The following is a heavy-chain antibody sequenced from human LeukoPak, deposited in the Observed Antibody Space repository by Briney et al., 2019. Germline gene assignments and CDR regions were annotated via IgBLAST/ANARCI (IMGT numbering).Heavy chain of an antibody. CDR3: ARGWDTAMGKGFNY. Sequence: SETLSLTCTVSGGSISSYYWSWIRQPPGKGLEWIGYIYYSGSTNYNPSLKSRVTISVDTSKNQFSLKLSSVTAADTAVYYCARGWDTAMGKGFNYWGQGTLVTVSS. D-gene: IGHD5-18*01. J-gene: IGHJ4*02. CDR1: GGSISSYY. V-gene: IGHV4-59*01. CDR2: IYYSGST.